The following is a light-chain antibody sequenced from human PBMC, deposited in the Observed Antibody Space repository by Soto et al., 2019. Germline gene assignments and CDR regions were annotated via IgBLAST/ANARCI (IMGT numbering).Light chain of an antibody. CDR3: QTWGTGIAV. Sequence: QPVLTQSPSASASLGASVKLTCTLSSGQSSYAIAWHQQQPEKGPRYLMKVNNDGSHRNGDGIPDRFSGSSSGAERYLTISSLQSEDEADYYCQTWGTGIAVFGGGTKLTVL. J-gene: IGLJ2*01. CDR2: VNNDGSH. V-gene: IGLV4-69*01. CDR1: SGQSSYA.